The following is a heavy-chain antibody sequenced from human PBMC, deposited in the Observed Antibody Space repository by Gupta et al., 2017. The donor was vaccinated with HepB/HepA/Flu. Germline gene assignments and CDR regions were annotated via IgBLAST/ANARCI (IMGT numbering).Heavy chain of an antibody. CDR1: GFTLSGYW. CDR3: ARGNWVFDY. CDR2: VKNDGSGT. V-gene: IGHV3-7*04. D-gene: IGHD1-1*01. Sequence: EVQLVESGGGLAQPGGSLRLSCAASGFTLSGYWMSWVRQAPGKGLEWVAHVKNDGSGTYYVDSVKGRFTVSRDQARNLVYLQMNSLRVEDTAVYYCARGNWVFDYWGQGTLVTVSS. J-gene: IGHJ4*02.